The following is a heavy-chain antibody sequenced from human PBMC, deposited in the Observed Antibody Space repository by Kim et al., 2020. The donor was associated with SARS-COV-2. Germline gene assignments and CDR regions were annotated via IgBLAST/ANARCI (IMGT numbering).Heavy chain of an antibody. V-gene: IGHV4-34*01. J-gene: IGHJ4*02. CDR3: ARGGITMVRGVIKAIDY. Sequence: SETLSLTCAVYGGSFSGYYWSWIRQPPGKGLEWIGEINHSGSTNYNPSLKSRVTISVDTSKNQFSLKLSSVTAADTAVYYCARGGITMVRGVIKAIDYWGQGTLVTVSS. D-gene: IGHD3-10*01. CDR2: INHSGST. CDR1: GGSFSGYY.